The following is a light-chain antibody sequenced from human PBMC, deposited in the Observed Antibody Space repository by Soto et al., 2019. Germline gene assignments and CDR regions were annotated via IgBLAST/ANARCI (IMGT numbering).Light chain of an antibody. J-gene: IGKJ3*01. CDR2: GSS. V-gene: IGKV3-20*01. CDR3: QQYGSSPFT. Sequence: EIVMTQSPATLSVSPGEIATLSCGASQSVSSNLAWYQQKPGQPPRLLISGSSIRATGIPKRFSGSASGTNFTLTISSLEPEDFAVFYCQQYGSSPFTFGPGTKVDIK. CDR1: QSVSSN.